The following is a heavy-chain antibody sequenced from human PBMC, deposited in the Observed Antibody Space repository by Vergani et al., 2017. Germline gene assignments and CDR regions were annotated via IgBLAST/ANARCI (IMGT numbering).Heavy chain of an antibody. CDR2: IYYSGST. CDR1: GGSISRSSYY. CDR3: ARHVTWNYDVLTGYWVGSWLAFDY. J-gene: IGHJ4*02. V-gene: IGHV4-39*01. Sequence: QLQLQESGPGLVKPSETLSLTCTVSGGSISRSSYYWGWIRQPPGKGLEWIGSIYYSGSTYYNPSLKSQVTISVETSKNQFSLKLSSVTAADTAVYYCARHVTWNYDVLTGYWVGSWLAFDYWGQGTLVTVSS. D-gene: IGHD3-9*01.